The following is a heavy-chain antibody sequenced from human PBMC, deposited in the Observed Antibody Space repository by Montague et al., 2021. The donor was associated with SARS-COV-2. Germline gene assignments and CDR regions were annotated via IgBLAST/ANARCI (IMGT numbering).Heavy chain of an antibody. Sequence: PALVKPTQTLTLTCTFSGFSLSTSGMCVSWIRQPPGKALEWLALIDWDDDKYYSISLKTRLTISKDTSKNQVVLTMTNMDPVDTATYYCARMFYDILTGYRNFDYWGQGTLVTVSS. CDR2: IDWDDDK. J-gene: IGHJ4*02. CDR3: ARMFYDILTGYRNFDY. D-gene: IGHD3-9*01. V-gene: IGHV2-70*01. CDR1: GFSLSTSGMC.